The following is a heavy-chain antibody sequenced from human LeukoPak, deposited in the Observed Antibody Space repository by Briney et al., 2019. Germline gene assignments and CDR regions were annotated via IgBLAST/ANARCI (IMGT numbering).Heavy chain of an antibody. Sequence: PSETLSLTCAVYGGSFSGYHWSWIRQPPGKGLEWIGEINHSGSTNYNPSLKSRVTISVDTSKNQFSLKLSSVTAADTAVYYCARGLGHSSSWHFDYWGQGTLVTVSS. D-gene: IGHD6-13*01. CDR3: ARGLGHSSSWHFDY. CDR1: GGSFSGYH. J-gene: IGHJ4*02. CDR2: INHSGST. V-gene: IGHV4-34*01.